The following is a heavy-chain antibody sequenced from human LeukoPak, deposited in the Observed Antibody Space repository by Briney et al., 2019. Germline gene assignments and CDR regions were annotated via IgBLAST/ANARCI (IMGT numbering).Heavy chain of an antibody. J-gene: IGHJ6*04. V-gene: IGHV4-59*01. Sequence: SETLSLTCTVSGGSISSYYWSWIRQPPGKGLEWIGYIYYSGSTNYNPSLKSRVTISVDTPKNQFSLKLSSVTAADTAVYYCARAPSDIVVVPAAPPRYYYYGMDVWGKGTTVTVSS. CDR2: IYYSGST. CDR1: GGSISSYY. D-gene: IGHD2-2*01. CDR3: ARAPSDIVVVPAAPPRYYYYGMDV.